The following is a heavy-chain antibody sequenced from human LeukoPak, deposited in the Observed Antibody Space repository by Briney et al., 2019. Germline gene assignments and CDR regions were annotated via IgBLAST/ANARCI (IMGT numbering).Heavy chain of an antibody. CDR2: ISGSGAST. D-gene: IGHD1-26*01. J-gene: IGHJ4*02. V-gene: IGHV3-23*01. Sequence: GGSLRLSCLTSGFTLSTNAMSWVRQAPGKGLEWISGISGSGASTYYADSVKGRFTISRDDSRSTLYLQMNSLRGDDTAVYYCAKDVGKWESLHFFDYWGQGTLVTVSS. CDR3: AKDVGKWESLHFFDY. CDR1: GFTLSTNA.